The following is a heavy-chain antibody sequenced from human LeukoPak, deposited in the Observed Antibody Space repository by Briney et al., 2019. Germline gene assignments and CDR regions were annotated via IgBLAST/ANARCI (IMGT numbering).Heavy chain of an antibody. CDR2: ISNSGSYI. Sequence: GGSLRLSCAASGFTFNTYRLNWVRQAPGKGLEWLSSISNSGSYIYYADSVKGRFTISRDNAKNSLFLQLNSLRSEDTAVYYCARDHTYCSSSDCYIDYWGQGTLVTVSS. J-gene: IGHJ4*02. CDR1: GFTFNTYR. D-gene: IGHD2-2*02. CDR3: ARDHTYCSSSDCYIDY. V-gene: IGHV3-21*01.